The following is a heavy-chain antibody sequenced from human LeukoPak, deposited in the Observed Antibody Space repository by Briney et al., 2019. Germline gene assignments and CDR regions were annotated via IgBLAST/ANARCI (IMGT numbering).Heavy chain of an antibody. Sequence: PSETLSLTCGVHGGSFSGYYWTWICQPPGKGLEWIGEINHSGSTNYIPSLKSRVTMSLDTSKNQFSLKLTSVTAADTAVYYCAGGATPGVFWGQGTLVTVSS. CDR1: GGSFSGYY. V-gene: IGHV4-34*01. J-gene: IGHJ4*02. D-gene: IGHD3-10*01. CDR2: INHSGST. CDR3: AGGATPGVF.